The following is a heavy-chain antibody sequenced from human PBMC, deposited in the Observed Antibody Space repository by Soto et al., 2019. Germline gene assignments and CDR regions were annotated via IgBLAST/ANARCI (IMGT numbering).Heavy chain of an antibody. J-gene: IGHJ3*02. Sequence: GASVKVSCKVSGYTLTELSMHWVRQAPGKGLEWMGGFDPEDGETIYAQKFQGRVTMTEDTSTDTAYMELSSLRSEDTAVYYCATSVSTSYNPWDAFDIWGQGTMVTVSS. CDR3: ATSVSTSYNPWDAFDI. CDR1: GYTLTELS. D-gene: IGHD2-2*01. CDR2: FDPEDGET. V-gene: IGHV1-24*01.